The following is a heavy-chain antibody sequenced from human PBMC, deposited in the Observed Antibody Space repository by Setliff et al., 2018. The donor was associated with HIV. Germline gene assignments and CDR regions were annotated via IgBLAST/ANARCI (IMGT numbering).Heavy chain of an antibody. CDR3: ARDRLTYYFDY. D-gene: IGHD3-22*01. CDR1: GYSIRDNFF. J-gene: IGHJ4*02. Sequence: SETLSLTCAVSGYSIRDNFFWGWVRQPPGKGLEWIGSIFYTGSSYYNPSLKSRVTISVDTSRNQFSLKVNSVTATDTAVYYCARDRLTYYFDYWGQGILVTVSS. V-gene: IGHV4-38-2*02. CDR2: IFYTGSS.